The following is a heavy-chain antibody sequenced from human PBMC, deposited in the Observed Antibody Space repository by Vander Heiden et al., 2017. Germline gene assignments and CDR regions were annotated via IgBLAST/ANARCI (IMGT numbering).Heavy chain of an antibody. V-gene: IGHV3-11*01. J-gene: IGHJ4*02. CDR3: ARDFILCFPDY. Sequence: QVQLVESGGGLVKPGGSLRLSCAASGFTFSDYYMTWIRQAPGKGPEWVSSISSGGSTMYYADSVKGRFTISRDNAKNSLYLQMNSLSAEDTAVYYCARDFILCFPDYWGQGTLVTVSS. CDR1: GFTFSDYY. D-gene: IGHD2-21*01. CDR2: ISSGGSTM.